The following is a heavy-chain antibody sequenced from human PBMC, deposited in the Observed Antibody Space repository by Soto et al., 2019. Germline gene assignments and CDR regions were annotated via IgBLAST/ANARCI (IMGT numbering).Heavy chain of an antibody. J-gene: IGHJ6*02. V-gene: IGHV4-59*08. Sequence: PSETLSLTCTVSGGSISSYYWSWIRQPPGKGLEWIGYIYYSGSTNYNPSLKSRVTISVDTSKNQFSLKLSSVTAADTAVYYCARLENYDILTGYYNVGYYYYGMDVWGQGTTVTVSS. D-gene: IGHD3-9*01. CDR1: GGSISSYY. CDR2: IYYSGST. CDR3: ARLENYDILTGYYNVGYYYYGMDV.